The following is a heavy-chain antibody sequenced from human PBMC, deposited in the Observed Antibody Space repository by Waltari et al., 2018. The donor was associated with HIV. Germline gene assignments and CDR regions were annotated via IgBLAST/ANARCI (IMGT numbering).Heavy chain of an antibody. CDR2: INPDGSET. D-gene: IGHD1-1*01. J-gene: IGHJ4*02. CDR1: GFPFSDHW. Sequence: EVQLVESGGGLVQPGGSLRLSCAASGFPFSDHWMTWVRQDPGKGLEWLANINPDGSETYHVDSAKGRFTISRDNAKNSLYLQMNSLRVEDTAVYYCARAGGAWNRFDYWGQGTLVTVSS. CDR3: ARAGGAWNRFDY. V-gene: IGHV3-7*01.